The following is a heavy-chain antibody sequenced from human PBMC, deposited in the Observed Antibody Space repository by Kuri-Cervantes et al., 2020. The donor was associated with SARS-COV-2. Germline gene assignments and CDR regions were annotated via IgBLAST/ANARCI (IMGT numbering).Heavy chain of an antibody. CDR3: ARVRCHSYSCPHDDFYYYLDV. CDR2: INPNRGGT. CDR1: GYTFIDYY. J-gene: IGHJ6*03. D-gene: IGHD2-2*01. V-gene: IGHV1-2*02. Sequence: ASVKVSCKASGYTFIDYYIHWVRQAPGQGLEWLGWINPNRGGTLYAQTLQGRVTMTRDTSITTAYMQLSSLTSDDTAVYYCARVRCHSYSCPHDDFYYYLDVWGNGTAVTVSS.